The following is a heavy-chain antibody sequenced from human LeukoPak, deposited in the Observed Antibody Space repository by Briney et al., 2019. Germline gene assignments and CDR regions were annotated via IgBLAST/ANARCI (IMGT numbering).Heavy chain of an antibody. D-gene: IGHD1-26*01. CDR3: ARGYSGLHFDS. CDR2: IAPVLEIT. V-gene: IGHV1-69*04. J-gene: IGHJ4*02. CDR1: GGTFSNSA. Sequence: SVKVSCKASGGTFSNSAISWVRQAPGQGLEWMGRIAPVLEITNYAQKFQGRLTFTADISTSAAYMELSGLRSEDTAIYYCARGYSGLHFDSWGQGSLVTVSS.